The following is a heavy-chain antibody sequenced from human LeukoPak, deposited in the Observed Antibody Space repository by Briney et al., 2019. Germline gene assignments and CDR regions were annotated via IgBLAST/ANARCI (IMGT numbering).Heavy chain of an antibody. CDR2: ISGSGGST. CDR1: GFTFSDYG. Sequence: GGSLRLSCTASGFTFSDYGMSWVRQAPGKGLEWVSAISGSGGSTYYADSVKGRFTISRDNSKNTLYLQMNSLRAEDTAVYYCAKDSRGLYYDSSGYCFDYWGQGTLVTVSS. J-gene: IGHJ4*02. V-gene: IGHV3-23*01. D-gene: IGHD3-22*01. CDR3: AKDSRGLYYDSSGYCFDY.